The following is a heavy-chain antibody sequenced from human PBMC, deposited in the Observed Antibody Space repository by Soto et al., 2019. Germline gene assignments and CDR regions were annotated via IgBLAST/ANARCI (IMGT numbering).Heavy chain of an antibody. J-gene: IGHJ4*02. Sequence: EVQVVESGGGLVKPGGSLTLSCAASGFTFSSYSVNWVRQAPGKGLEWVSSISRTSNYIYYTDSVKGRFTISRDNAKNSIYLQMNSLRAEDTATYYCASGVFGLVSPVIGGYWGQGTLVTVSS. D-gene: IGHD3-3*01. V-gene: IGHV3-21*01. CDR3: ASGVFGLVSPVIGGY. CDR2: ISRTSNYI. CDR1: GFTFSSYS.